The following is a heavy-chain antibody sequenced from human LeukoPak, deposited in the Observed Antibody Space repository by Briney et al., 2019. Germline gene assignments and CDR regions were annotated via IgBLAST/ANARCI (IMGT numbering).Heavy chain of an antibody. CDR3: ARLDGSGSYWWNDYYYMDV. D-gene: IGHD3-10*01. CDR2: INHSGST. V-gene: IGHV4-34*01. Sequence: PSETLSLTCAVYGGSFSGYYWSWIRQPPGKGLEWIGEINHSGSTNYNPSLKSRVTISVDTSKNQFSLKLSSVTAADTAVYYCARLDGSGSYWWNDYYYMDVWGKGTTVTISS. J-gene: IGHJ6*03. CDR1: GGSFSGYY.